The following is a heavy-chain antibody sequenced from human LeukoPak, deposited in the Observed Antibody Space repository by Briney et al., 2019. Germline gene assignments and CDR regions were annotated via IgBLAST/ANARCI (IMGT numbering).Heavy chain of an antibody. V-gene: IGHV4-34*01. J-gene: IGHJ4*02. Sequence: SETLSLTCAVYGGSFSGYYWSWIRQPPGKGLEWIGEINHSGRIHYNPSLKSRVTISVDTSKNHFSLKLSSVTAADTAVYYCARTPGGYSSGWFDYWGQGTLVTVSS. CDR2: INHSGRI. CDR3: ARTPGGYSSGWFDY. CDR1: GGSFSGYY. D-gene: IGHD6-19*01.